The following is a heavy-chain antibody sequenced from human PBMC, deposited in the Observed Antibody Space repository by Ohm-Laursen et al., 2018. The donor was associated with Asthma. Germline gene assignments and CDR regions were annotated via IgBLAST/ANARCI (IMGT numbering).Heavy chain of an antibody. Sequence: SLRLSCAASGYTFSRYSIHWVRQVPGKGLEWVASISTASTFIYYADSVRGRFTISRDNAKNSLYLQMNSLRAEDTAVYYCARELSGSNHFDYWGQGTLVTVSS. CDR1: GYTFSRYS. J-gene: IGHJ4*02. CDR3: ARELSGSNHFDY. V-gene: IGHV3-21*01. CDR2: ISTASTFI. D-gene: IGHD2/OR15-2a*01.